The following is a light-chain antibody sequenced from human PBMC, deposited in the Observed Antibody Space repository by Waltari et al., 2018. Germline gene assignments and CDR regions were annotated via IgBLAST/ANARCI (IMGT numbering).Light chain of an antibody. CDR2: EVS. V-gene: IGLV2-23*02. CDR1: SSDVGSYNL. J-gene: IGLJ2*01. CDR3: CSYAGSSTVV. Sequence: QSALTQPASVSGSPGQSITISCTGTSSDVGSYNLVSWYQPHPGKAPKLMIYEVSKRPSGVSMRFSGSKSGNTASLTISGLQAEDEADYYCCSYAGSSTVVFGGGTKLTVL.